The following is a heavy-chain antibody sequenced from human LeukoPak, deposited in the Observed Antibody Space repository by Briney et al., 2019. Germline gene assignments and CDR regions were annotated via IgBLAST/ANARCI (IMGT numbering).Heavy chain of an antibody. Sequence: GGSLRLSCAASGFTVRSYYMSWVRQAPGKGLEWVSVISYDGDTCYADSVKGRITISRDISKNTVYLQMNSLRAEDTAAYYCAREYLGVGTIDYWGQGTLVTVSS. CDR3: AREYLGVGTIDY. CDR1: GFTVRSYY. CDR2: ISYDGDT. D-gene: IGHD1-26*01. J-gene: IGHJ4*02. V-gene: IGHV3-66*01.